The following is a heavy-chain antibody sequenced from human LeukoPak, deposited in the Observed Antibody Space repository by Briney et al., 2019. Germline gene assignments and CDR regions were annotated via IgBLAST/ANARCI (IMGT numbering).Heavy chain of an antibody. CDR1: GFTFSSYW. V-gene: IGHV3-7*01. J-gene: IGHJ4*02. CDR2: IKQDGSEK. Sequence: GGSLRLSCAASGFTFSSYWMSWVRQAPGKGLEWVANIKQDGSEKYYVDSVKGRFTISRDNTKNSLYLQMNSLRADDTVVYYCARVGATIDFDYWGQGTLVTVSS. D-gene: IGHD1-26*01. CDR3: ARVGATIDFDY.